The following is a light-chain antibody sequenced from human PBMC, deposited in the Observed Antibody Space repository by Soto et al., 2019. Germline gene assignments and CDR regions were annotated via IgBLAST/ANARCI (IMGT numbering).Light chain of an antibody. CDR2: GAS. V-gene: IGKV3-20*01. CDR1: QSVSSSY. CDR3: QQDGSSPPYT. Sequence: EIVLTQSPGTLSLSPGERATLSCRASQSVSSSYLAWYQQKPGQAPRLLIYGASSRATGIPDRFSGSGSGSDFTITISRLAPEDFAVYYWQQDGSSPPYTFGQGNKVEIK. J-gene: IGKJ2*01.